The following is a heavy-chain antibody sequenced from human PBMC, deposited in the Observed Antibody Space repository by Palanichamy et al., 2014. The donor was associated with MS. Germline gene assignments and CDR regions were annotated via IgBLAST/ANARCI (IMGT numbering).Heavy chain of an antibody. Sequence: VDSVKGRFTISRDNAKNSLYLQMNSLRAEDTAVYYCVRNGAAADYWGQGTLVTVSS. J-gene: IGHJ4*02. D-gene: IGHD6-25*01. CDR3: VRNGAAADY. V-gene: IGHV3-7*04.